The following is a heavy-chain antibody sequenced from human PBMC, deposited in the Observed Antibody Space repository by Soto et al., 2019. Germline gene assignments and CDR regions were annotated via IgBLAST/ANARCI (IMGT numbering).Heavy chain of an antibody. CDR1: GGRFSSYA. Sequence: ASVKVSCKASGGRFSSYAINWVRQAPGQGLEWMGGIIPIFGTVNYAQKFQGRVTITADESTSTAYMELSSLRSEDTAVYYCAKSATVPAAIAYWGQGTLVTVSS. CDR3: AKSATVPAAIAY. J-gene: IGHJ4*02. V-gene: IGHV1-69*13. CDR2: IIPIFGTV. D-gene: IGHD2-2*02.